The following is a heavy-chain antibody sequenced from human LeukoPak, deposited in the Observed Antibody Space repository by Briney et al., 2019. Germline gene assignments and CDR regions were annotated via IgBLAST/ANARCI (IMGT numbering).Heavy chain of an antibody. D-gene: IGHD3-22*01. Sequence: GGSLRLSCAASGFTFSSSWMSWVRQTPGKGLEWVANINQDGSEKYSVDSVKGRFNISRDNAKSSLYLQMNSLRADDTAVYYCARDRALYDSRRGYYYTEDDYWGQGTLVTVSS. V-gene: IGHV3-7*01. J-gene: IGHJ4*02. CDR3: ARDRALYDSRRGYYYTEDDY. CDR2: INQDGSEK. CDR1: GFTFSSSW.